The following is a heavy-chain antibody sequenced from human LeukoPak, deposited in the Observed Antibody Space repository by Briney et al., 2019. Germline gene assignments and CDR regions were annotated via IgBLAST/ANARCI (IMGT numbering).Heavy chain of an antibody. CDR2: ISGSGGST. D-gene: IGHD6-13*01. CDR1: GFTFDDYA. Sequence: GGSLRLSCAASGFTFDDYAMHWVRQAPGKGLEWVSGISGSGGSTYYADSVKGRFTISRDNSKNTLYLQMNSLRTEDTAVYYCAKDSRLGAGYSSSWYVGYWGQGTLVTVSS. V-gene: IGHV3-23*01. J-gene: IGHJ4*02. CDR3: AKDSRLGAGYSSSWYVGY.